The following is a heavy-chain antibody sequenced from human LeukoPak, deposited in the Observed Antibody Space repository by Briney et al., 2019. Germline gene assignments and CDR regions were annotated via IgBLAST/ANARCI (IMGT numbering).Heavy chain of an antibody. CDR2: INTNTGNP. V-gene: IGHV7-4-1*02. CDR3: ARGNSYYYGSGSSGGDY. Sequence: ASVKVSCKASGYTFTCCAISWVRQAPGQGLEWMGWINTNTGNPTYAQGFTGRFVFSLDTSVSTAYLQISSLKAEDTAVYYCARGNSYYYGSGSSGGDYWGQGTLVTVSS. CDR1: GYTFTCCA. D-gene: IGHD3-10*01. J-gene: IGHJ4*02.